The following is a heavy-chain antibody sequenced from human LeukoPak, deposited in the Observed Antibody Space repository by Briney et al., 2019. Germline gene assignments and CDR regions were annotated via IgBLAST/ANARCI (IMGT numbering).Heavy chain of an antibody. J-gene: IGHJ4*02. CDR1: GFTFDDYT. Sequence: GGSLRLSCAASGFTFDDYTMHWVCQAPGKGLEWVSLISWDGGSTYYADSVKGRFTISRDNSKNSLYLQMNSLRTEDTALYYCAKDHRTVVTAIELDYWGQGTLVTVSS. CDR3: AKDHRTVVTAIELDY. V-gene: IGHV3-43*01. CDR2: ISWDGGST. D-gene: IGHD2-21*02.